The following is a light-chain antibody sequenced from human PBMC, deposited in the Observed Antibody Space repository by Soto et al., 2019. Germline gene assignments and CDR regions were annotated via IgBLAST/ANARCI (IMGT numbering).Light chain of an antibody. CDR1: QDISNF. CDR3: QKYNSAPLT. J-gene: IGKJ4*01. V-gene: IGKV1-27*01. Sequence: DIQLTQSPSFLSASVGDRVTITCRASQDISNFLAWYQQKPGKAPKLLIYAASNFQSGVPSRFSGSGSGTDFTLTISSLQPEDVAAYYCQKYNSAPLTFGGGTKVDI. CDR2: AAS.